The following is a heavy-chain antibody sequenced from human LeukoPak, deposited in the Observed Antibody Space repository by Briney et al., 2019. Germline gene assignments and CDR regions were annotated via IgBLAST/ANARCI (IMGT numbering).Heavy chain of an antibody. CDR3: ARAGLYNWNYEGTTYFDF. Sequence: PGGSLRLSCAASGFTFSTYNMNWVRQAPGKGLEWVSSITSSSSYIYYADSVKGRFTISRDNAKNSLYLQMNSLRAEDTALYYCARAGLYNWNYEGTTYFDFWGQGTLVTVSA. CDR2: ITSSSSYI. CDR1: GFTFSTYN. J-gene: IGHJ4*02. D-gene: IGHD1-7*01. V-gene: IGHV3-21*04.